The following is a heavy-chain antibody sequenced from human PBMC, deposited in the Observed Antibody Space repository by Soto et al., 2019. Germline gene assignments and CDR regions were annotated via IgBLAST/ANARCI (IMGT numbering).Heavy chain of an antibody. CDR3: VKAEYSNYPPGMDV. CDR1: GFMFSNYA. J-gene: IGHJ6*02. V-gene: IGHV3-23*01. Sequence: PGGSLRLSCAASGFMFSNYAMGWVRQAPGKGLEWVSGISAGGATTYQPDSLKGRFTISRDNSKNTLDLQMNSLRVEDSAVYSCVKAEYSNYPPGMDVWGQGTTVTVSS. D-gene: IGHD6-6*01. CDR2: ISAGGATT.